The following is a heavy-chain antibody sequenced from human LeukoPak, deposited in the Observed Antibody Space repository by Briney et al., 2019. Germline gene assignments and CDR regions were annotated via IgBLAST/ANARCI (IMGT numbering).Heavy chain of an antibody. CDR2: IYYTGST. V-gene: IGHV4-59*08. CDR1: GGSISSYY. Sequence: SETLSLTCTVSGGSISSYYWSWIRQPPGKGLEWIGYIYYTGSTQYNPSLKSRVTISVDTSKNQFSLKVSSVTAADTAVYYCARHSGYSYGLDYWGQGAPVTVSS. CDR3: ARHSGYSYGLDY. J-gene: IGHJ4*02. D-gene: IGHD5-18*01.